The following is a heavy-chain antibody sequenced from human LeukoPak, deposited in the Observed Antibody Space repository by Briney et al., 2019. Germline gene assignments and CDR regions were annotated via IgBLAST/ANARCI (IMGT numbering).Heavy chain of an antibody. CDR3: ARDLGGESLGLPYY. Sequence: GGSLRLSCAASGFTFSSYSMNWVCQAPGKGLEWVSSISSSSSYIYYADSVKGRFTISRDNAKNSLYLQMNSLRAEDTAVYYCARDLGGESLGLPYYWGQGTLVTVSS. CDR1: GFTFSSYS. D-gene: IGHD3-10*01. J-gene: IGHJ4*02. V-gene: IGHV3-21*01. CDR2: ISSSSSYI.